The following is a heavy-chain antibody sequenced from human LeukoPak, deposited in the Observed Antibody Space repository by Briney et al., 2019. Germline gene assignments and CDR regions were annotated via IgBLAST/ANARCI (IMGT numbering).Heavy chain of an antibody. CDR1: GFTFSSYS. CDR3: ARGPARGYYFDY. Sequence: GGSLRLSCAASGFTFSSYSMNWVRQAPGKGLEWVSSISSSSRYIYYADSVKGRFTISRDNAKNSLYLQMNSLRAEDTAVYYCARGPARGYYFDYWGQGTLDTVSS. D-gene: IGHD6-6*01. J-gene: IGHJ4*02. V-gene: IGHV3-21*01. CDR2: ISSSSRYI.